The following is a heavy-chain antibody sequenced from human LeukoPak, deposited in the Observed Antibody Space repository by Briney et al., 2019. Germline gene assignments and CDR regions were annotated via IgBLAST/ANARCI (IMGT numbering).Heavy chain of an antibody. Sequence: GASVKVSCKASGGTFSSYAISWVRQAPGQGLEWMGGIIPIFGTANYAQKFQGRVTITADESTSTAYMELSSLRSEDTAVYYCARAHYYDSSGYRYYFDYWGQGTLVIVSS. V-gene: IGHV1-69*13. CDR2: IIPIFGTA. D-gene: IGHD3-22*01. CDR1: GGTFSSYA. J-gene: IGHJ4*02. CDR3: ARAHYYDSSGYRYYFDY.